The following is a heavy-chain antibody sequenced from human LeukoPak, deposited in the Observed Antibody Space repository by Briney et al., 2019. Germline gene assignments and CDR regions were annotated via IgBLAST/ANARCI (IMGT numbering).Heavy chain of an antibody. D-gene: IGHD3-10*01. CDR1: GGSISSYY. V-gene: IGHV4-59*01. Sequence: SGTLSLTCTVSGGSISSYYWSWIRQPPGKGLEWIGYIYYSGSTNYNPSLKSRVTISVDTSKNQFSLKLSSVTAADTAVYYCARSAGLLWFGEAHFDYWGQGTLVTVSS. CDR2: IYYSGST. J-gene: IGHJ4*02. CDR3: ARSAGLLWFGEAHFDY.